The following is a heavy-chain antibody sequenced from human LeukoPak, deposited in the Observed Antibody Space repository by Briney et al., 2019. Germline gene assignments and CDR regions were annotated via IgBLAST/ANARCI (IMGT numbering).Heavy chain of an antibody. CDR3: AGVFAINWFDP. CDR2: ISSGSSYI. J-gene: IGHJ5*02. CDR1: GFTFSSYT. Sequence: GGSLRLSCAASGFTFSSYTMNWVRQAPGKGLEWVSIISSGSSYIHYADSVKGRFTISRDNAKNSLYLQMNSLRAEDTAVYYCAGVFAINWFDPWGQGTLATVSS. D-gene: IGHD6-13*01. V-gene: IGHV3-21*01.